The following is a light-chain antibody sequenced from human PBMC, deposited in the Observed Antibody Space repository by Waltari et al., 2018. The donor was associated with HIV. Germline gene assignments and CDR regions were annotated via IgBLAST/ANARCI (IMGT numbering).Light chain of an antibody. V-gene: IGLV9-49*01. Sequence: QPVLSQPPSASASLGASVTLTCTLTSAYSNYDVAWYQPTPGKGPRSLMRVGPGGLVGYKGEYSPERSAGVGSGLNRTLNMNIIKEDDESAYHCGADQVSGNRFNVVFGGGTKLTVL. CDR2: VGPGGLVG. J-gene: IGLJ2*01. CDR1: SAYSNYD. CDR3: GADQVSGNRFNVV.